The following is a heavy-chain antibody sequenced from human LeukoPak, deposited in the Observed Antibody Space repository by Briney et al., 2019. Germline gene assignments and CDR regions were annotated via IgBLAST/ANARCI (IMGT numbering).Heavy chain of an antibody. D-gene: IGHD3-22*01. CDR3: ATDINRDYYDSSGYSHAFDI. Sequence: ASVKVSCKVSGYTLTELSMHWVRQAPGKGLEWMGGFDPEDGETIYAQKFQGRVTMTEDTSTDTAYMELCSLRSEDTAVYYCATDINRDYYDSSGYSHAFDIWGQGTIVTVSS. CDR2: FDPEDGET. CDR1: GYTLTELS. J-gene: IGHJ3*02. V-gene: IGHV1-24*01.